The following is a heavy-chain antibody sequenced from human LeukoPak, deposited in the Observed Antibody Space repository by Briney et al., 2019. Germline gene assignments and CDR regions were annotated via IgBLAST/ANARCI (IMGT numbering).Heavy chain of an antibody. V-gene: IGHV3-20*04. J-gene: IGHJ6*03. Sequence: GGSLRLSCAASGFTFDDYGMSWVRHAPGKGLEWVSGINWNGGSTVYADSVKGRFTISRDNAKNSLYLQMNSLRAEDTALYYCARDLGPGYYYYMDVWGKGTTVTVSS. CDR2: INWNGGST. CDR1: GFTFDDYG. CDR3: ARDLGPGYYYYMDV. D-gene: IGHD7-27*01.